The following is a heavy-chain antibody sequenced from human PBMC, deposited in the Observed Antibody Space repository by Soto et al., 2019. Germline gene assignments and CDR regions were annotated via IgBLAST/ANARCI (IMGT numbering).Heavy chain of an antibody. CDR2: MYYSGSS. CDR3: ARHPRDDYNYGGSGIFDY. V-gene: IGHV4-39*01. D-gene: IGHD4-4*01. CDR1: GGSISSRTFW. Sequence: QLQLQGSGPGLVKPSETLSLTCSVSGGSISSRTFWWAWIRQPPGKGLEWIGDMYYSGSSYSSPYLKSRVPRSVDTAKNQLSLKLNSVTAADTAVYYCARHPRDDYNYGGSGIFDYWGQGTLVTFSS. J-gene: IGHJ4*02.